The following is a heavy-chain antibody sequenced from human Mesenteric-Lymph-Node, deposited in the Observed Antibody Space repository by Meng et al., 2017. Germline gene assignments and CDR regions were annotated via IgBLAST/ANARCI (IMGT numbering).Heavy chain of an antibody. CDR1: GGSISSYY. J-gene: IGHJ4*02. CDR3: ARGLTYFYDSGGYYFDY. Sequence: SETLSLTCTVSGGSISSYYWSWIRQSAGKGLEWIGRIYSSGSTTTKYNPSLNSRVTVSVDTSKNQFFLKLSSVTAADTAVYFCARGLTYFYDSGGYYFDYWGQGALVTVSS. D-gene: IGHD3-22*01. V-gene: IGHV4-4*07. CDR2: IYSSGSTTT.